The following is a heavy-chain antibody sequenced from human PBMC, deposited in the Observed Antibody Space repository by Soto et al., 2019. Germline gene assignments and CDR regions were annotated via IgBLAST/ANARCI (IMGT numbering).Heavy chain of an antibody. Sequence: QVQLVQSGAEVKKPGASVKVSCKASGYTFTSYGISWVRQAPGQGLEWMGWISAYNGNTNYAQKLQDRVTMTTDTSTSTAYMELRSLSSDDTAVYYCARDPPLGSSSLIFDYWGQGTLVTVSS. CDR3: ARDPPLGSSSLIFDY. CDR1: GYTFTSYG. CDR2: ISAYNGNT. D-gene: IGHD6-13*01. V-gene: IGHV1-18*01. J-gene: IGHJ4*02.